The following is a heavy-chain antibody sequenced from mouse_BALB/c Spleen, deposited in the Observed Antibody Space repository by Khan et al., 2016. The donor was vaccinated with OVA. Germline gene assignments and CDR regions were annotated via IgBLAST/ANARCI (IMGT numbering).Heavy chain of an antibody. CDR2: INPNNGDS. Sequence: QVQLQQPGAELVKPGTSVKISCKASGYTFTSYYMYWVKQRPGQGLEWIGGINPNNGDSNFNEKFKSKATLTVAKSSSTAYMQRGILTSEDSAVYYCARSGYGNPFAYWGQGTLVTVSA. V-gene: IGHV1S81*02. J-gene: IGHJ3*01. CDR3: ARSGYGNPFAY. D-gene: IGHD2-1*01. CDR1: GYTFTSYY.